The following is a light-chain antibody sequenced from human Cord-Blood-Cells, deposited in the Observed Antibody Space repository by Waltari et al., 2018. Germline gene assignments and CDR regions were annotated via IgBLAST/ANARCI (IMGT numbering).Light chain of an antibody. CDR3: CSYAGSRV. J-gene: IGLJ3*02. V-gene: IGLV2-23*01. CDR2: VGS. Sequence: QSALTQPAPVSGSPGQSITISCPGTSSDVGRYNLFSCDQQPPGKAPKLMIYVGSKRPSGVSSRFSGSKSGNTASLTISGLQAEDEADYYCCSYAGSRVFGGGTKLTVL. CDR1: SSDVGRYNL.